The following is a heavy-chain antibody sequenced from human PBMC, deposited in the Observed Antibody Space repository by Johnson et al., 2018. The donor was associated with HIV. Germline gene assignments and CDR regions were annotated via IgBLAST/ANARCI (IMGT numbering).Heavy chain of an antibody. CDR2: IWFDGSNK. V-gene: IGHV3-30*19. CDR3: AREDQNWNYDHAFDI. Sequence: QVQLVESGGGVVQPGRSLRLSCAASGFTFSNYGMHWVRQAPGKGLEWVAVIWFDGSNKYYADPVKGRFTISRDNSKNTLYLQMNSLRAEDTAVYYCAREDQNWNYDHAFDIWGQGTMVTVSS. CDR1: GFTFSNYG. J-gene: IGHJ3*02. D-gene: IGHD1-7*01.